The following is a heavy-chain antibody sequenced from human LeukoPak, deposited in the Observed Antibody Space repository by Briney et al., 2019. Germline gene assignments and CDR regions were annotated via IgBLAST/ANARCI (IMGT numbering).Heavy chain of an antibody. D-gene: IGHD1-26*01. V-gene: IGHV3-13*01. CDR3: TMGAYSGGYQISDS. J-gene: IGHJ4*02. Sequence: GGSLTLYSATYRFTFSNHAMLWVPPAPGKGLKWVSAIGTAGETYYPNSLEGRSTISRENTKTSLSLQMNSLRAEDTAVYYCTMGAYSGGYQISDSWGQGTLVTVSS. CDR1: RFTFSNHA. CDR2: IGTAGET.